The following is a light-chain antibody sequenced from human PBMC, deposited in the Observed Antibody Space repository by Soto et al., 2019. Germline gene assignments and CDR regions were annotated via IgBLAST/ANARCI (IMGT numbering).Light chain of an antibody. V-gene: IGKV1-39*01. CDR1: QSITSY. Sequence: DIQMTQSPSSLSASVGDRITITCRASQSITSYLNWYQHKPGKAPKLLIYAASSLQSGVPSTFSGSGSATDFSLTISSLQPEDFATYYCQQSYSTPCTFGQGTKVEIK. CDR3: QQSYSTPCT. J-gene: IGKJ1*01. CDR2: AAS.